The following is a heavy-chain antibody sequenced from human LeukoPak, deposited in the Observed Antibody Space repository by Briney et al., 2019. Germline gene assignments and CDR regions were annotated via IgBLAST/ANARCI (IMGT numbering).Heavy chain of an antibody. CDR2: ISGSGGST. D-gene: IGHD3-16*02. J-gene: IGHJ4*02. CDR3: AKDLWGASYHY. CDR1: GFTFSSYA. V-gene: IGHV3-23*01. Sequence: GGSLRLSCAASGFTFSSYAMSWVRQAPGKGLEWVSAISGSGGSTYHADSVKGRFTISRDNSKNTLYLQMNSLRAEDTAVYYCAKDLWGASYHYWGQGTLVTVSS.